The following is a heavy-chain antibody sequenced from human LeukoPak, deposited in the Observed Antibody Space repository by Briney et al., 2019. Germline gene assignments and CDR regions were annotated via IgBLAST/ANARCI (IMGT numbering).Heavy chain of an antibody. V-gene: IGHV3-66*01. CDR3: ARDWGSSWYDY. CDR2: IYSGGST. Sequence: GGSLRLSCAASGFTVSRNYMSWVRQAPGKGLEWVSVIYSGGSTYYADSVKGRFTISRDNSKNTLYLQMNSLRAEDTAVYYCARDWGSSWYDYWGQGTLVTVSS. CDR1: GFTVSRNY. D-gene: IGHD6-13*01. J-gene: IGHJ4*02.